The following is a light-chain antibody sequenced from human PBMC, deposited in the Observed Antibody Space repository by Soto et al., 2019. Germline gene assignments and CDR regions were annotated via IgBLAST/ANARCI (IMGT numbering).Light chain of an antibody. Sequence: EIVMTQSPATVSVCPGETATLSCRASQSVYNNLAWYQQRPGQAPRLLIYGASSRATGVPDRFSGSGSGTDFTLTISRLEPEDFAVYYCQQYGSSPPITFGQGTRLEIK. CDR3: QQYGSSPPIT. CDR2: GAS. J-gene: IGKJ5*01. CDR1: QSVYNN. V-gene: IGKV3-20*01.